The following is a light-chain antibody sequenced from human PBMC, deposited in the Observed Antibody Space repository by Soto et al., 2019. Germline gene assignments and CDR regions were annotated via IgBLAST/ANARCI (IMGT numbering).Light chain of an antibody. V-gene: IGLV2-8*02. J-gene: IGLJ1*01. CDR1: KNDIGGYDF. CDR3: KSYAASNTDI. CDR2: EVV. Sequence: QAVLTQPLSASRSPGQSGTISCTGTKNDIGGYDFASWHQHHPGKAPRVIVYEVVQRPSGVADRVAGCKSGDTTSLTVSGLQAADEADYFCKSYAASNTDIFGSGTTITV.